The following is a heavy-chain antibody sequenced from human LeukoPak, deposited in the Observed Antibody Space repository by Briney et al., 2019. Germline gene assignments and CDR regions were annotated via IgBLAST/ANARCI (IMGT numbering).Heavy chain of an antibody. D-gene: IGHD3-22*01. V-gene: IGHV3-30-3*01. CDR2: ISYDGSNK. CDR1: GFTFSSYA. J-gene: IGHJ4*02. CDR3: AREGAPYDSRFEGPGSPQANHYYFDY. Sequence: GGSLRLSCAASGFTFSSYAMSWVRQAPGKGLEWVAVISYDGSNKYYADSVKGRFTISRDNSKNTLYLQMNSLRAEDTAVYYCAREGAPYDSRFEGPGSPQANHYYFDYWGQGTLVTVSS.